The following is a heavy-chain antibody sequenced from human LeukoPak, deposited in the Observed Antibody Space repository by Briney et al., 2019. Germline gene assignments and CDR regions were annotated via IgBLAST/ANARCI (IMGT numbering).Heavy chain of an antibody. Sequence: GGSLRLSCAASGITFSSYAMNWVRQAPGKGLEWVSYISSSGSTIYYADSVKGRFTISRDNAKNSLYLQMNSLRAEDTAVYYCAELGITMIGGVWGKGTTVTISS. J-gene: IGHJ6*04. D-gene: IGHD3-10*02. V-gene: IGHV3-48*03. CDR3: AELGITMIGGV. CDR2: ISSSGSTI. CDR1: GITFSSYA.